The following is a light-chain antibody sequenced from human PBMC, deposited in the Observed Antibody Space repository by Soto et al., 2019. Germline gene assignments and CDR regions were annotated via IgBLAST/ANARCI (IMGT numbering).Light chain of an antibody. CDR3: QQTYTTPQP. CDR2: SAS. CDR1: QSASTY. J-gene: IGKJ1*01. V-gene: IGKV1-39*01. Sequence: DIPMTQSPSSLSASVGDRVTITCRASQSASTYLNWYHQKPGKAPKLLIYSASSLQSGVPSRFSGSGSGTDFTLTISSLQPEDFATYYCQQTYTTPQPFGPGTRVEI.